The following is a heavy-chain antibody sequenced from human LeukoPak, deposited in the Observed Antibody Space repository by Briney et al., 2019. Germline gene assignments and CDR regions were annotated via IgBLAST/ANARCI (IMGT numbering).Heavy chain of an antibody. CDR2: IYYSGST. V-gene: IGHV4-59*08. J-gene: IGHJ4*02. CDR1: GGSISSYY. D-gene: IGHD4-23*01. Sequence: PSETLSLTCTVSGGSISSYYWSWIRQPPGKGLEWIGYIYYSGSTNYNPSLMSRVTISVDTSKNQFSLKLSSVTAADTAVYYCARLGPEVYGGNRVFDYWGQGTLVTVSS. CDR3: ARLGPEVYGGNRVFDY.